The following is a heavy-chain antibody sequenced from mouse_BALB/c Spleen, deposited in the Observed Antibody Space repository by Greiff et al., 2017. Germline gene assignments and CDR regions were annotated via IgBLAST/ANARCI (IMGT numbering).Heavy chain of an antibody. V-gene: IGHV5-9-3*01. D-gene: IGHD1-2*01. CDR1: GFTFSSYA. CDR3: AREVPTATFDY. J-gene: IGHJ2*01. Sequence: EVQVVESGGGLVKPGGSLKLSCAASGFTFSSYAMSWVRQTPEKRLEWVATISSGGSYTYYPDSVKGRFTISRDNAKNTLYLQMSSLRSEDTAMYYCAREVPTATFDYWGQGTTLTVSS. CDR2: ISSGGSYT.